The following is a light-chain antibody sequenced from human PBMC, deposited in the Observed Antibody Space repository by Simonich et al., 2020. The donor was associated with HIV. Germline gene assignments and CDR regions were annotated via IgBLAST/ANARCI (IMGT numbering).Light chain of an antibody. CDR2: ADY. CDR1: NSNIGAGYD. CDR3: QSYDSSLRV. V-gene: IGLV1-40*01. Sequence: QSVLTQPPSVSGAPGQRVIISCTGSNSNIGAGYDVHWYQQLPGTAPKLLIYADYNRPSGVPYRFSGSKSGTSASLAITGLQAEDEADYYCQSYDSSLRVFGGGTKVTVL. J-gene: IGLJ3*02.